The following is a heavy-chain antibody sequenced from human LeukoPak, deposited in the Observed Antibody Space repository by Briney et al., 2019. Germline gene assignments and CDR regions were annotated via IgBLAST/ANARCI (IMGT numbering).Heavy chain of an antibody. CDR3: ARGLGFDDAFDI. J-gene: IGHJ3*02. CDR1: GYTFTSYD. V-gene: IGHV1-8*01. Sequence: ASVKVSCKASGYTFTSYDIHWVRQATGQGLEWMGWMNPNSGNTGYAQKFQGRVTMTRNTSISTAYMELSSLRSEDTAVYYCARGLGFDDAFDIWGQGTMVTVSS. CDR2: MNPNSGNT. D-gene: IGHD7-27*01.